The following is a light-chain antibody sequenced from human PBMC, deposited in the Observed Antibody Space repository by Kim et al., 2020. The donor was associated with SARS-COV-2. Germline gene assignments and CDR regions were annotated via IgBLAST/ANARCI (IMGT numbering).Light chain of an antibody. CDR2: KAS. V-gene: IGKV1-5*03. Sequence: SASVADSVTITCRASQSISTWWAWYQQKPGQPPKLRIYKASTSESGVPSRFSGSGSGTEFTLPLSSLQPDDFATYYCQQCKTYPYTFGQGTKLEI. J-gene: IGKJ2*01. CDR1: QSISTW. CDR3: QQCKTYPYT.